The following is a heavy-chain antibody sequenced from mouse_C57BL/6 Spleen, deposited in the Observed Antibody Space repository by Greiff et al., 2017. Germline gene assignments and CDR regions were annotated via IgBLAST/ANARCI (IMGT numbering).Heavy chain of an antibody. CDR3: ARLTGTGYFDV. J-gene: IGHJ1*03. CDR1: GYSFTGYF. V-gene: IGHV1-20*01. Sequence: VQLQQSGPELVKPGDSVKISCKASGYSFTGYFMNWVMQSHGKSLEWIGRINPYNGDTFYNQKFKGKATLTVDKSSSTAHMELRSLTSEDSAVYYCARLTGTGYFDVWGTGTTVTVSS. CDR2: INPYNGDT. D-gene: IGHD4-1*01.